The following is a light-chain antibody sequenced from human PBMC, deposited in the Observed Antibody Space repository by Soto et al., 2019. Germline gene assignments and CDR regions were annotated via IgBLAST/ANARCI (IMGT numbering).Light chain of an antibody. CDR2: GAS. J-gene: IGKJ3*01. CDR1: QSISSW. CDR3: QQLNTFPPFFT. Sequence: DIQMTQSPFTVSASVGDRVTITCRASQSISSWLAWYQQKPGKAPKLLIYGASTLRPGGASRFSGSGSGTEFTLTISSLQPEDFATYFCQQLNTFPPFFTFGPGTKVDI. V-gene: IGKV1-5*01.